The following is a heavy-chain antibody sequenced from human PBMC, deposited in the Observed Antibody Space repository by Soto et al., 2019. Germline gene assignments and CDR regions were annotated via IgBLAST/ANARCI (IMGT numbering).Heavy chain of an antibody. CDR3: ARDLMGVVVVAAPEFGY. J-gene: IGHJ4*02. Sequence: ASVKVSCKASGYTFTNYGINWVRQAPGQGLEWMGWISAYNGNTNYAQKLQGRVTMTTDTSTSTAYMELRSLRSDDTAVYYCARDLMGVVVVAAPEFGYWGQGTLVTVSS. CDR1: GYTFTNYG. V-gene: IGHV1-18*01. D-gene: IGHD2-15*01. CDR2: ISAYNGNT.